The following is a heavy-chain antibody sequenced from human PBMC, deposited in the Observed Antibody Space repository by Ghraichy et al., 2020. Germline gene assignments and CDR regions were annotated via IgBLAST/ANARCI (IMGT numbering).Heavy chain of an antibody. D-gene: IGHD1-7*01. J-gene: IGHJ6*02. Sequence: SVKVSCKASGGTFSNYAISWVRQAPGQGLEWMGGIIPIFGTPNYAQNFQGRVTVTADESTSTAYMELSSLRSDDTAVYYCARATDDYNWNYVRRNYYYHMDVWGQGTTVTVSS. CDR3: ARATDDYNWNYVRRNYYYHMDV. CDR2: IIPIFGTP. V-gene: IGHV1-69*13. CDR1: GGTFSNYA.